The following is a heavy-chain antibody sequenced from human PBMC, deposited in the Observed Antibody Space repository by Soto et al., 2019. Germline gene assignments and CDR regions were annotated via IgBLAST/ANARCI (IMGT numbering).Heavy chain of an antibody. CDR1: GGSISSGGYY. J-gene: IGHJ4*02. Sequence: ASETLSLTCTVSGGSISSGGYYWSWIRQHPGKGLEWIGYVYHTGRTSYNPSLKSRVSISMDTSKNQFSLNLDSVTAADTAVYFCARDFAYFDSWGQGTLVTVSS. CDR3: ARDFAYFDS. D-gene: IGHD3-3*01. CDR2: VYHTGRT. V-gene: IGHV4-61*08.